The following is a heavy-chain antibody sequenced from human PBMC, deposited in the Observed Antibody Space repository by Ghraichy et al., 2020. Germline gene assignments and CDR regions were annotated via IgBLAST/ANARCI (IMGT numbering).Heavy chain of an antibody. CDR1: GYTFTSYG. CDR2: ISAYNGNT. CDR3: ARVRKGAYYYDSSGPNDAFDI. D-gene: IGHD3-22*01. V-gene: IGHV1-18*01. J-gene: IGHJ3*02. Sequence: ASVKVSCKASGYTFTSYGISWVRQAPGPGLEWMGWISAYNGNTNYAQKLQGRVTLTTDTSTSTAYMELRSLRSDDTAVYYCARVRKGAYYYDSSGPNDAFDIWGQGTMVTVSS.